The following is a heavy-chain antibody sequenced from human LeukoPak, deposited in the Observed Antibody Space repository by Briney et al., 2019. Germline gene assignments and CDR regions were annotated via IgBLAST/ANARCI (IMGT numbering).Heavy chain of an antibody. D-gene: IGHD3-22*01. J-gene: IGHJ4*02. CDR3: AKRGVVIRVILVGFHKEANYFDS. CDR2: ISGSGGRT. CDR1: GITLSNYG. Sequence: GGSLRLSCAVSGITLSNYGMSWVRQAPGKGREWVAGISGSGGRTNYADSVKGRFTVSRDNPKNTLYLQMNSLRAEDTAVYFCAKRGVVIRVILVGFHKEANYFDSWGQGALVTVSS. V-gene: IGHV3-23*01.